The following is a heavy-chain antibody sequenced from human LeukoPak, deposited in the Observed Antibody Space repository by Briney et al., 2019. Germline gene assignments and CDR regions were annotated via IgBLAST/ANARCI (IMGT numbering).Heavy chain of an antibody. Sequence: SGGSLRLSCAASGFTFSIYSMNWVRQAPGKGLEWVSSISSSSYIYYADSVKGRFTISRDNAKNSLYLQMNSLRADDTAVYYCARGGGIAAAGTEYWGQGTLVTVSS. CDR2: ISSSSYI. CDR3: ARGGGIAAAGTEY. V-gene: IGHV3-21*01. J-gene: IGHJ4*02. D-gene: IGHD6-13*01. CDR1: GFTFSIYS.